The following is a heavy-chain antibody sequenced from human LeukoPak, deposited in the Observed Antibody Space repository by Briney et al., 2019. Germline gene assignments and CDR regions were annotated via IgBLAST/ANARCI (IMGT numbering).Heavy chain of an antibody. V-gene: IGHV3-23*01. CDR1: GFTFSSYA. Sequence: PGGSLRLSCAASGFTFSSYAMSWVRQAPGKGLEWVSALSGSGGSTYYADSVRGRFTISRDKSKNTLYLQMNSLRAEDTAVYYCAKDGDYYGSGSPLGYWGQGTLVTVSS. D-gene: IGHD3-10*01. CDR3: AKDGDYYGSGSPLGY. CDR2: LSGSGGST. J-gene: IGHJ4*02.